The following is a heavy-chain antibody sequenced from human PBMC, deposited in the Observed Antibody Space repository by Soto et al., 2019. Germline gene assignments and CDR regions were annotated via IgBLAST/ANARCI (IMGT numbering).Heavy chain of an antibody. D-gene: IGHD6-19*01. J-gene: IGHJ3*02. Sequence: EVQLVETGGGLIQPGGSLRLSCAASGFTVSSNYMSWVRQAPGKGLEWVSVIYSGGSTYYADSVKGRFTISRDNSKNTMYLQMHSMRAEDTAVYYCARDMLYSSGWSGAFDIWGQGTMVTVSS. CDR2: IYSGGST. CDR3: ARDMLYSSGWSGAFDI. CDR1: GFTVSSNY. V-gene: IGHV3-53*02.